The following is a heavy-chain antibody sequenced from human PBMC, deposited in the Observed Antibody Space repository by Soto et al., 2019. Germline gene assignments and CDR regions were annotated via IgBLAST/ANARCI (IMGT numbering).Heavy chain of an antibody. Sequence: EVQVLESGGGLVQPGGSLRLSCTASGFTFSDYAMTWVRQAPGKGLECVSGIYGSGGGIQYADSVKGRFTISRDNYRNTLYLQMNSLRDEDTAVYYCAKDLVSGDGLWLMNEWGQGTLVTVSP. D-gene: IGHD2-21*02. CDR3: AKDLVSGDGLWLMNE. CDR1: GFTFSDYA. J-gene: IGHJ4*02. CDR2: IYGSGGGI. V-gene: IGHV3-23*01.